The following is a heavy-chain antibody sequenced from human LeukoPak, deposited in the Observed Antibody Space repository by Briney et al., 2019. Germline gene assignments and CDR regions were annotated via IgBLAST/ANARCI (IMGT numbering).Heavy chain of an antibody. CDR1: GFTFSSYW. V-gene: IGHV3-7*04. CDR2: IKQDGSEK. D-gene: IGHD5-24*01. CDR3: ARLRATRSFDY. J-gene: IGHJ4*02. Sequence: QPGGSLRLSCAASGFTFSSYWMSSVRQAPGGGLEWVANIKQDGSEKYYVDSVKGRFTISRDNAMNSLYLQMNSLRAEDTAVYYCARLRATRSFDYWGQGTLVTVSS.